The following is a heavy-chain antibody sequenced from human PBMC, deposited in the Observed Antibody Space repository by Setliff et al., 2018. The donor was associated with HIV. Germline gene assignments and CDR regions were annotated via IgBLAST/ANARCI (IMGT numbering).Heavy chain of an antibody. CDR2: IIPIFGTA. D-gene: IGHD6-6*01. CDR3: ARDWSMTSRESNWFDP. CDR1: GYTFIDYF. Sequence: GASVKVSCKASGYTFIDYFMHWVRQAPGQGLEWMGGIIPIFGTANYAQKFQGRVTITTDESTSTAYMELSSLTSDDTAVYYCARDWSMTSRESNWFDPWGQGTLVTVSS. J-gene: IGHJ5*02. V-gene: IGHV1-69*05.